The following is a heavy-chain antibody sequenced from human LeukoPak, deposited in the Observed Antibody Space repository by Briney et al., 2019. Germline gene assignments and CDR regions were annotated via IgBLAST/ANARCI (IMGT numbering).Heavy chain of an antibody. CDR3: ARRNVVTSNFHY. CDR1: GGSISSYY. Sequence: SETLSLTCTVSGGSISSYYWSWIRQPPGKGLEWIGYIYYSGSTNYNPSLKGRVTISVDTSKNQFSLKLSSVTAADTAVYYCARRNVVTSNFHYWGQGTLVTVSS. CDR2: IYYSGST. V-gene: IGHV4-59*08. J-gene: IGHJ4*02. D-gene: IGHD4-23*01.